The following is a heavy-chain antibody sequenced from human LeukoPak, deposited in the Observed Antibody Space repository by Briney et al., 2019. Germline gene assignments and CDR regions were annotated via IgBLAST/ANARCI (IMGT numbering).Heavy chain of an antibody. V-gene: IGHV1-58*01. CDR2: IVVGSGNT. CDR3: AAASNYYDRSNYYSYAMDV. Sequence: SVKVSCKASGFTFTTSAVQWVRQARGQRLEWIGWIVVGSGNTNYAQKFQERVTITRDMSTSTVYMDLSSQRSEDTAVYYCAAASNYYDRSNYYSYAMDVWGQGTTATVSS. CDR1: GFTFTTSA. D-gene: IGHD3-22*01. J-gene: IGHJ6*02.